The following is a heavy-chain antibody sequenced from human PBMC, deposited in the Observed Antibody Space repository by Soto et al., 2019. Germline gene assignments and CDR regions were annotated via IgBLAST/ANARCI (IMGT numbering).Heavy chain of an antibody. CDR1: GFTFSSYA. J-gene: IGHJ6*03. D-gene: IGHD4-17*01. CDR3: AKGGTYDYGDSDYYYYYMDV. V-gene: IGHV3-23*01. Sequence: VQLLESGGGLVQPGGSLRLSCAASGFTFSSYAMSWVRQAPGKGLEWVSAISGSGGSTYYADSVKGRFTISRDNSKNTLYLQMNSLRAEDTAVYYCAKGGTYDYGDSDYYYYYMDVWGKGTTVTVSS. CDR2: ISGSGGST.